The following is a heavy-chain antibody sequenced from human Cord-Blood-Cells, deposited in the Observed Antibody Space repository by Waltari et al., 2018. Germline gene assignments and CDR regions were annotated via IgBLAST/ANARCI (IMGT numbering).Heavy chain of an antibody. CDR1: GGSFSGYY. CDR3: ARLVSNWWYFDL. Sequence: QVQLQQWGAGLLKPSENLSLTCAVYGGSFSGYYWSWIRQPPGKGLEWIGEINHSGSTNYNPSLKSRVTISVDTSKNQFSLKLSSVTAADTAVYYCARLVSNWWYFDLWGRGTLVTVSS. J-gene: IGHJ2*01. D-gene: IGHD7-27*01. CDR2: INHSGST. V-gene: IGHV4-34*01.